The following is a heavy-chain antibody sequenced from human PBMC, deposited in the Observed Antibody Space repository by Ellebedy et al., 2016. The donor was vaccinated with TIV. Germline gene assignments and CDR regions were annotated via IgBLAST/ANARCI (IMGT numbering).Heavy chain of an antibody. CDR1: GYSLTSQW. Sequence: GESLKISCKGSGYSLTSQWVGWVRQMPGKGLEWMGIVGPSDSQTMYRPSFQGQVTISGDKSTTTAYLQWSSLKASDTAMYYCASRGREPWAGIVYWGQGTLVTVSS. CDR3: ASRGREPWAGIVY. V-gene: IGHV5-51*01. CDR2: VGPSDSQT. J-gene: IGHJ4*02. D-gene: IGHD3-10*01.